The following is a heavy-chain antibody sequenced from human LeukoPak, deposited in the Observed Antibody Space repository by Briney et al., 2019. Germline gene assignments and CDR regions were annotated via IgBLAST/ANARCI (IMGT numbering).Heavy chain of an antibody. V-gene: IGHV3-33*06. CDR2: IWYDGSNK. CDR3: AKLGDSSSPEDY. J-gene: IGHJ4*02. D-gene: IGHD6-6*01. CDR1: GFTFSSYG. Sequence: GGSLRLSCAASGFTFSSYGMHWVRQAPGKGLEWVAVIWYDGSNKYYADSVKGRFTISRDNSKNTLYLQMNSLRAEDTAVYYCAKLGDSSSPEDYWGQGTLVTVSS.